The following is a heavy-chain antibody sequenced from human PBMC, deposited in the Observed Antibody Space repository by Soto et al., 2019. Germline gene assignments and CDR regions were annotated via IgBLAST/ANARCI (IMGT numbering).Heavy chain of an antibody. CDR3: ASAIPGIATY. V-gene: IGHV3-33*01. CDR2: IWYDGSNK. J-gene: IGHJ4*02. Sequence: SQAPGKGLEWVAVIWYDGSNKYYADSVKGRFTISRDNSKNTLYLQMNSLRAEDTAVYYCASAIPGIATYWGQGTLVTVSS. D-gene: IGHD6-13*01.